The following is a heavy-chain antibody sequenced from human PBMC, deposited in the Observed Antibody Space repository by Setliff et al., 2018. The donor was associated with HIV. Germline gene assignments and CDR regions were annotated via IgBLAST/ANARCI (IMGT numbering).Heavy chain of an antibody. Sequence: SETLSLTCAVYGGSFNDYYWTWIRQPLGKGLEWIGEIDHSGSTKYHASLKSRVTISIDTSKNQISLKLSSVTAADTAVYYCARGLNYYGSGSYLPLGYWGQGTLVTVSS. CDR3: ARGLNYYGSGSYLPLGY. D-gene: IGHD3-10*01. CDR1: GGSFNDYY. J-gene: IGHJ4*02. CDR2: IDHSGST. V-gene: IGHV4-34*01.